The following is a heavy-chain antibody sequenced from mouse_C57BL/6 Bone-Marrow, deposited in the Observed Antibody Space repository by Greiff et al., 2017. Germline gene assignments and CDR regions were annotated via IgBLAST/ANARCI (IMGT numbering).Heavy chain of an antibody. CDR3: ARRALRLDY. CDR2: IYPGSGNT. D-gene: IGHD1-1*01. Sequence: VQLQESGAELVRPGASVKLSCKASGYTFTDYYINWVKQRPGQGLEWIARIYPGSGNTYYNEKFKGKATLTAEKSSSTAYMQLSSLTSEDSAVYFCARRALRLDYWGQGTTLTVSS. V-gene: IGHV1-76*01. CDR1: GYTFTDYY. J-gene: IGHJ2*01.